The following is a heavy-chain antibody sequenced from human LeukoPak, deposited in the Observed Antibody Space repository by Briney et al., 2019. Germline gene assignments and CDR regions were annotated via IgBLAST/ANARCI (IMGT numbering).Heavy chain of an antibody. CDR1: GFTFSDYY. CDR2: ISSSSRYT. CDR3: ARGVYGDYDLSYDYHY. V-gene: IGHV3-11*06. J-gene: IGHJ4*02. Sequence: PGGSLRLSCAASGFTFSDYYMNWIRQAPGKGLEWVSYISSSSRYTNYADSVKGRFTISRDNAKNSPYLQMNSLRAEDTAVYYCARGVYGDYDLSYDYHYWGQGTLVTVSS. D-gene: IGHD4-17*01.